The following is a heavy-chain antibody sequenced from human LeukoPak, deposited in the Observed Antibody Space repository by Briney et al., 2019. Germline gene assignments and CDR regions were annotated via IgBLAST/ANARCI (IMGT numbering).Heavy chain of an antibody. V-gene: IGHV3-30-3*01. D-gene: IGHD6-19*01. J-gene: IGHJ4*02. Sequence: GGSLRLSCAASGFTFSSYAMHWVRQAPGKGLEWVAVISYDGSNKYYADSVKGRFTISRDNPKNTLYLQMNSLRAEDTAVYYCARDADHSSGWYGPFDYWGQGTLVTVSS. CDR1: GFTFSSYA. CDR2: ISYDGSNK. CDR3: ARDADHSSGWYGPFDY.